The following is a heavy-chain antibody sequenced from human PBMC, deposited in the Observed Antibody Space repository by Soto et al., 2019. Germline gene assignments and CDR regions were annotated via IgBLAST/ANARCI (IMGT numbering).Heavy chain of an antibody. CDR3: AREDDFDY. CDR2: INPNSGGT. Sequence: ASVKVSCKASGYTFTSYAMHWVRQAPGQGLEWMGWINPNSGGTNYAQKFQGWVTMTRDTSISTAYMELSSLRSEDTAVYYCAREDDFDYWGQGTLVTVSS. V-gene: IGHV1-2*04. J-gene: IGHJ4*02. CDR1: GYTFTSYA.